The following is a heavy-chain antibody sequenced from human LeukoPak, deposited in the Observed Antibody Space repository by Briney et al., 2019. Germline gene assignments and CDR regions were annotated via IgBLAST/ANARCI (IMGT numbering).Heavy chain of an antibody. V-gene: IGHV4-31*03. CDR3: ARVVYYDSSGYHRFDY. D-gene: IGHD3-22*01. CDR1: GGSISSGGYY. Sequence: PSETLSLTCTVSGGSISSGGYYWSWIRQHPGKGLEWIGYIYYSGSTYYNPSLKSRVTISVDTSKNQFSLKLSSVTAADTAVYYCARVVYYDSSGYHRFDYWGQGTLVTVSS. J-gene: IGHJ4*02. CDR2: IYYSGST.